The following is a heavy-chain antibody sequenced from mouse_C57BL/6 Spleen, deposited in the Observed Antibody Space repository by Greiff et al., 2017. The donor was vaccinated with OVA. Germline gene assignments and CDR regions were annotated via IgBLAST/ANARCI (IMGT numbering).Heavy chain of an antibody. D-gene: IGHD1-1*02. CDR1: GFTFSDYY. J-gene: IGHJ4*01. CDR3: AREGGDYAMDY. V-gene: IGHV5-16*01. CDR2: INYDGSST. Sequence: EVKLMESEGGLVQPGSSLKLSCTASGFTFSDYYMAWVRQVPEKGLEWVANINYDGSSTYYLDSLKSRFIISRDNAKNSLYLQMSSLKSEDTATYDCAREGGDYAMDYWGQGTSVTVSS.